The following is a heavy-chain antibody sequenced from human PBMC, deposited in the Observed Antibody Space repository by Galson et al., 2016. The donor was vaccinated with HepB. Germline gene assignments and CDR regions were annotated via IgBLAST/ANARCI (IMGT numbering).Heavy chain of an antibody. CDR2: TYYRSKWYN. CDR1: GDSVSSNSAA. Sequence: CAISGDSVSSNSAAWNWIRQSPSRGLEWLGRTYYRSKWYNDYAVSVKSRITINPDTSKNQFSLRLNSVTPEDTAVYYCARDLGGAHGTGRSFDYWGQGTLVTVSS. CDR3: ARDLGGAHGTGRSFDY. D-gene: IGHD1-1*01. V-gene: IGHV6-1*01. J-gene: IGHJ4*02.